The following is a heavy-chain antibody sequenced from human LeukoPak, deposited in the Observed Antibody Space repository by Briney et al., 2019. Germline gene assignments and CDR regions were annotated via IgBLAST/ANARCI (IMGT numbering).Heavy chain of an antibody. CDR2: IYSGGST. CDR1: GFTVSSNY. Sequence: EPGGSLRLSCAASGFTVSSNYMSWVRQAPEKGLEWVSVIYSGGSTYYADSVKGRFTISRDNSKNTLYFQMNSLRAEDTAVYYCARDRGGYYFDYWGQGTLVTVSS. D-gene: IGHD3-16*01. V-gene: IGHV3-53*01. CDR3: ARDRGGYYFDY. J-gene: IGHJ4*02.